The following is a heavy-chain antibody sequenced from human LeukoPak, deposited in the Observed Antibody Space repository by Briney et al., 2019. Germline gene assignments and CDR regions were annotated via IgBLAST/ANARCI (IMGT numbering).Heavy chain of an antibody. CDR1: GYTFTSYD. Sequence: GASVKVSCKASGYTFTSYDINWVRQATGQGLEWMGWMNPNSGNTGYAQKFQGRVTITRNTSISTAYMELSSLRSEDTAVYYCARGHTTVATPGDTDVWGKGTTVTVSS. CDR2: MNPNSGNT. V-gene: IGHV1-8*01. CDR3: ARGHTTVATPGDTDV. D-gene: IGHD4-23*01. J-gene: IGHJ6*03.